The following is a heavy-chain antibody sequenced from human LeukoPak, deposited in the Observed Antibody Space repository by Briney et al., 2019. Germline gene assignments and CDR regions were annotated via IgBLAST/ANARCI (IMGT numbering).Heavy chain of an antibody. V-gene: IGHV3-7*01. J-gene: IGHJ4*02. CDR2: INRDGSGK. CDR3: EGGPGY. CDR1: GFTFSNYW. Sequence: GGSLRLSCAASGFTFSNYWMRWVRQAPGKGREWVANINRDGSGKYYVDSVKGRFIISRDNAKNSLYLQMNSLGADDTAVYYCEGGPGYWGQGTLVTVSS. D-gene: IGHD2-15*01.